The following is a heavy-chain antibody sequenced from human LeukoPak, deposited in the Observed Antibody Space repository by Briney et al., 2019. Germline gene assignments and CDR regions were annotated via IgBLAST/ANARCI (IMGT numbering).Heavy chain of an antibody. CDR2: IYYSGST. CDR1: GGSISSGDYY. CDR3: ARERILYGDYHDY. V-gene: IGHV4-30-4*08. D-gene: IGHD4-17*01. J-gene: IGHJ4*02. Sequence: SETLSLTCTVSGGSISSGDYYWSWIRQPPGKGLEWIGYIYYSGSTYYNPSLKSRVPISVDTSKNQFSLKLSSVAAADTAVYYCARERILYGDYHDYWGQGTLVTVSS.